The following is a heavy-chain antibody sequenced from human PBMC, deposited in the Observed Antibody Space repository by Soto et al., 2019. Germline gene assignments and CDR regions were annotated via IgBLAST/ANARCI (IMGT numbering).Heavy chain of an antibody. V-gene: IGHV4-39*07. Sequence: SETLSLTCTVSGGSISSSSYYWGWIRQPPGKGLEWIGRINHSGSTYYNPSLKSRVTISVDTSKNQFSLKLSSVTAADTAVYYCARDSIRILDYWGQGTLVTVSS. CDR1: GGSISSSSYY. CDR3: ARDSIRILDY. D-gene: IGHD2-15*01. J-gene: IGHJ4*02. CDR2: INHSGST.